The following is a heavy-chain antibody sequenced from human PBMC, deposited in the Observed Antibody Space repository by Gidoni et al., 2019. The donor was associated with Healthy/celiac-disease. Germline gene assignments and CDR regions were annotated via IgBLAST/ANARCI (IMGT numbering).Heavy chain of an antibody. Sequence: HMQLVQSGPEVKKPGPSVKVSCKASGFTFTSSAVQWVRQARGQRLEWIGWIVVGSGDANYEQKCQERVTITRDMSTSTTYMELSSLRSRDTAVYYCAAGLQWGGVRWGQGTLVTVSS. CDR2: IVVGSGDA. J-gene: IGHJ4*02. CDR1: GFTFTSSA. V-gene: IGHV1-58*01. CDR3: AAGLQWGGVR. D-gene: IGHD3-10*01.